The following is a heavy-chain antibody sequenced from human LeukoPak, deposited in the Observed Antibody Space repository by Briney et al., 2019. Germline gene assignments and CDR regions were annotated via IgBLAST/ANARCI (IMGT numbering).Heavy chain of an antibody. CDR3: AGDHDSSGYFTHDFDY. V-gene: IGHV3-21*01. CDR2: ISSSSSYI. Sequence: EGSLRLSCAASGFTFSSYSMNWVRQAPGKGLEWVSSISSSSSYIYYADSVKGRFTISRDNAKNSLYLQMNSLRAEYTAVYYCAGDHDSSGYFTHDFDYWGQGTPVTVSS. J-gene: IGHJ4*02. D-gene: IGHD3-22*01. CDR1: GFTFSSYS.